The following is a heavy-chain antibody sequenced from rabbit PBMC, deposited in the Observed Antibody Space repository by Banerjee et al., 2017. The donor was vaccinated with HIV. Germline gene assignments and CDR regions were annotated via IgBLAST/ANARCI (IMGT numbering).Heavy chain of an antibody. CDR1: GFSFSSGYY. Sequence: QSLEESGGDLVKPGASLTLTCTASGFSFSSGYYMCWVRQAPGKGLEWIACIYAGSSGSTSYATWAKGRFTISKTSSTTVTLQMTSLTAADTATYFCARSAYAGVGGVYYFSLWGPGTLVTVS. CDR3: ARSAYAGVGGVYYFSL. CDR2: IYAGSSGST. J-gene: IGHJ4*01. V-gene: IGHV1S40*01. D-gene: IGHD4-2*01.